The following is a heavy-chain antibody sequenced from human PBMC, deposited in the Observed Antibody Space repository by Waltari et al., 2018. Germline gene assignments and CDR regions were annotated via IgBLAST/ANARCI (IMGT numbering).Heavy chain of an antibody. Sequence: QVQLVQSGAEVKKPGASVKVSCKASGYTFTGYYMHWVRQAPGQGLEWMGWINPNSGGTNYAQKFQGRGTMTRDTSISTAYMELSRLRSDDTAVYYWARAYSSSTGDFDYWGQGTLVTVSS. CDR1: GYTFTGYY. J-gene: IGHJ4*02. V-gene: IGHV1-2*02. CDR3: ARAYSSSTGDFDY. CDR2: INPNSGGT. D-gene: IGHD6-6*01.